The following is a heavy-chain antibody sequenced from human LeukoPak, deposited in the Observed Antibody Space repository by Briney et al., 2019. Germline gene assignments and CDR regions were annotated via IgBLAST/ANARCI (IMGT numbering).Heavy chain of an antibody. CDR3: ARQQTRTAARGSWFDP. J-gene: IGHJ5*02. CDR2: MYYSGFT. CDR1: GDSLSSHY. D-gene: IGHD6-13*01. Sequence: PSETLSLTRTVSGDSLSSHYWSWIRQPPGKELEWIGYMYYSGFTNYNPSLKNRVTISADTSKNQFFLRLTSVSGAGTAVYYCARQQTRTAARGSWFDPWGQGTLVTVSS. V-gene: IGHV4-59*08.